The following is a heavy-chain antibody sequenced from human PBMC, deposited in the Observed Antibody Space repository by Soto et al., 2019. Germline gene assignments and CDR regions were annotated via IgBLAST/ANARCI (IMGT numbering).Heavy chain of an antibody. CDR2: IYWDDDK. Sequence: QITLKESGPTLAKPTQTLTLTCTFSGFSLDTSGVAVGWIRQSPGKALEWLALIYWDDDKRYRPSLKSRLTIKKQTSKNQVVHTMTYVYPVDTATTCAAQSLYEFWSGHGGHTWFHPWGQAALVTGSS. CDR1: GFSLDTSGVA. CDR3: AQSLYEFWSGHGGHTWFHP. J-gene: IGHJ5*02. D-gene: IGHD3-3*01. V-gene: IGHV2-5*02.